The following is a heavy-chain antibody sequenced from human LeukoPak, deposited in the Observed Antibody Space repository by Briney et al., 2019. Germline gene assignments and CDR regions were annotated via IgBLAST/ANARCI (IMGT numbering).Heavy chain of an antibody. Sequence: PGGSLRLSCAASGFIFRNYAMRWVRQGPARGLEWVASLRGDGETFYADSVKGRFTLSRDDSRNTVYLQLNNLRVEDTAIYYCAKASWVSNVDAVLWGQGTLVTVSS. D-gene: IGHD3-16*01. CDR3: AKASWVSNVDAVL. CDR1: GFIFRNYA. V-gene: IGHV3-23*01. CDR2: LRGDGET. J-gene: IGHJ4*02.